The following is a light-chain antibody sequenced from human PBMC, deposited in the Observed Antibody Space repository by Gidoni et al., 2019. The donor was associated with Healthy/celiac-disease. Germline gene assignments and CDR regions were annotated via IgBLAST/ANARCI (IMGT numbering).Light chain of an antibody. Sequence: DIVMTQSPLSLPVTPGEPASISCRSSQSLLHSNGYNYLDWYLQKPGQSPQLLIYLGSNLASGVPDMFSGIGSGTDFTLKISRVEAEDVGVYYCMQALQTPRTFGQGTKVEIK. V-gene: IGKV2-28*01. J-gene: IGKJ1*01. CDR1: QSLLHSNGYNY. CDR2: LGS. CDR3: MQALQTPRT.